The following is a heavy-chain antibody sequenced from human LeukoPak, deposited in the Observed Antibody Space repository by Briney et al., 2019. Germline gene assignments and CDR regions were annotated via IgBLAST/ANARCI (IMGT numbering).Heavy chain of an antibody. V-gene: IGHV1-46*01. J-gene: IGHJ5*02. CDR2: INPSGGST. D-gene: IGHD2-21*02. CDR3: ARDRVVVTARTHNWFDP. Sequence: ASVKVSCKASGYTSTSYYMHWVRQAPGQGLEWMGIINPSGGSTSYAQKFQGRVTTTRDTSTSTVYMELSSLRSEDTAVYYCARDRVVVTARTHNWFDPWGQGTLVTVSS. CDR1: GYTSTSYY.